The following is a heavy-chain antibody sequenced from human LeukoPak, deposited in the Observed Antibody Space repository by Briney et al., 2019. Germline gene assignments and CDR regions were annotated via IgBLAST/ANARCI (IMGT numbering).Heavy chain of an antibody. CDR3: ARDYEDAFDI. CDR2: IYTSGST. J-gene: IGHJ3*02. V-gene: IGHV4-4*07. Sequence: SETLSLTCTVSAGSISTYYWSWIRQPARQGLEWIGRIYTSGSTNYNPSLKSRVNMSVDTSKNQFSLKLSSVTAADTAVYFCARDYEDAFDIWGQGTMVTVSS. D-gene: IGHD3-16*01. CDR1: AGSISTYY.